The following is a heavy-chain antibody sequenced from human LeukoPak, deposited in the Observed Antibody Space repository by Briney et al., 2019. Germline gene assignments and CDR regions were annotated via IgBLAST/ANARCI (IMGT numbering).Heavy chain of an antibody. D-gene: IGHD1-14*01. CDR1: GFTFSRHA. J-gene: IGHJ4*02. CDR2: INDAGTT. V-gene: IGHV3-23*01. CDR3: AKGPTEGF. Sequence: PGGSLRLSCAASGFTFSRHAMNWVRQAPGKGLEWVSVINDAGTTYYADSVRGRFTISRDNSKNTLYLQMNSLRAEDTAVYYCAKGPTEGFWGQGILVTVSS.